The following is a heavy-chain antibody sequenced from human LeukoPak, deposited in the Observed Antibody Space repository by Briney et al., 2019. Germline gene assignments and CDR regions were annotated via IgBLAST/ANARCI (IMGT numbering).Heavy chain of an antibody. V-gene: IGHV3-23*01. CDR2: ISGSGADT. CDR3: GKDSGYSFGYGIDY. CDR1: GFTFSSYG. D-gene: IGHD5-18*01. Sequence: GGSLRLSCAASGFTFSSYGMSWVRQAPGKGLDWVSTISGSGADTYYADSVKGRFTISRDNSKNTMYLQMTSLRAEDTAVYYCGKDSGYSFGYGIDYWGRGALVTVSS. J-gene: IGHJ4*02.